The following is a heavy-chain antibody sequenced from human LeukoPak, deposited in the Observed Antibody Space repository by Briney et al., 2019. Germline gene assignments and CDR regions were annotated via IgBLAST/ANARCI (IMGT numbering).Heavy chain of an antibody. D-gene: IGHD6-19*01. CDR3: AKGPYSSGWYGVGYYYYYMDV. CDR2: ISWDGGST. J-gene: IGHJ6*03. Sequence: PGGSLRLSCAASGFTFDDYAMHWVRQAPGKGLEWVSLISWDGGSTYYADSVKGRFTISRDNSKNSLYLQMNSLRAEDTALYYCAKGPYSSGWYGVGYYYYYMDVWGKGTTVTVSS. V-gene: IGHV3-43D*03. CDR1: GFTFDDYA.